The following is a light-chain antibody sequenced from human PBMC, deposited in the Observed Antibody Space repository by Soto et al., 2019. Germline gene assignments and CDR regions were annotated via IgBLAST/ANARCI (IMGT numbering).Light chain of an antibody. CDR2: AAS. J-gene: IGKJ1*01. Sequence: TQSPASLSSSPGERATITCRASQGISNYLAWYQQKPGKAPKLLIYAASTLQIGVPSRFSGSGSGTDFTLTISCLESEDFATYYCQQYYSYRTFGQGTKVDIK. CDR1: QGISNY. CDR3: QQYYSYRT. V-gene: IGKV1-8*01.